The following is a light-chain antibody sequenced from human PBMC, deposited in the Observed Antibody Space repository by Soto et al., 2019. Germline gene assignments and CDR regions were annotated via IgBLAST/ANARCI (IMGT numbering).Light chain of an antibody. CDR1: SSDIGSYNY. Sequence: QSVLTQPPSASGSPGQSVTISCTGSSSDIGSYNYVSWYQQHPGQAPKLIIYEVNKRPSGVPDRFSGSKSGGTASLTVSGLQADDEADYFCSSYAGNTIFVLFGGGTKLTVL. V-gene: IGLV2-8*01. CDR3: SSYAGNTIFVL. CDR2: EVN. J-gene: IGLJ2*01.